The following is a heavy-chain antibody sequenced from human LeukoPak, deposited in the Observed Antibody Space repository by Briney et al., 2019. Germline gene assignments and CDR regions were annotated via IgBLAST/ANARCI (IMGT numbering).Heavy chain of an antibody. Sequence: EPGGSLRLSCAASGFTFDDYTMHWVRQAPGKGLEWASFISWDGGTTYYADSVKGRFTISRDNSKNSLYLQMSSLRSEDTALYYCAKEGLRYCSSTSCFIDYWGQGTLVTVSS. CDR3: AKEGLRYCSSTSCFIDY. V-gene: IGHV3-43*01. J-gene: IGHJ4*02. D-gene: IGHD2-2*01. CDR1: GFTFDDYT. CDR2: ISWDGGTT.